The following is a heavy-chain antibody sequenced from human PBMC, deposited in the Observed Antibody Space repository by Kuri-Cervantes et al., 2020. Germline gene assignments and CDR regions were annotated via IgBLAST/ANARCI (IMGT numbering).Heavy chain of an antibody. CDR2: ISWNSGSI. Sequence: SLKISCAASGFTFDDYAMHWVRQVPGKGLEWVSGISWNSGSIGYADSVKGRFTISRDNAKNSLYLQMNSLRAEDTALYYCAKDGYSSGGDAFDIWGQGTMVTVSS. CDR3: AKDGYSSGGDAFDI. D-gene: IGHD6-19*01. J-gene: IGHJ3*02. CDR1: GFTFDDYA. V-gene: IGHV3-9*01.